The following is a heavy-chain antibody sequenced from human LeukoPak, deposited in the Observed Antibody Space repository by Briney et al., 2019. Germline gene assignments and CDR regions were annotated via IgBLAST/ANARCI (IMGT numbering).Heavy chain of an antibody. V-gene: IGHV1-24*01. Sequence: ASVKVSCKVSGYTLTEISMHWVRQAPGKGLEWMGGFDPEDGETIYAQKFQGRVTMTEDTSTDTAYMEQSSLRSEDTAVYYCATPRDGYNQFDYWGQGTLVTVSS. D-gene: IGHD5-24*01. CDR3: ATPRDGYNQFDY. J-gene: IGHJ4*02. CDR1: GYTLTEIS. CDR2: FDPEDGET.